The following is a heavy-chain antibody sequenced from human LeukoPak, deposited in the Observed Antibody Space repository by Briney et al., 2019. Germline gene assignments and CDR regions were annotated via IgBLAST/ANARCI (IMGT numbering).Heavy chain of an antibody. D-gene: IGHD6-13*01. CDR3: ARDSSIAAAGISPLEYFQH. CDR2: ISTDNGDT. CDR1: GYTFTTYG. V-gene: IGHV1-18*01. Sequence: ASVKVSCKSSGYTFTTYGITWVRQAPGQGLEWMGWISTDNGDTNYAQKLQGRVTMTTDTSTSTAYMELRSLRSDDTAVYYCARDSSIAAAGISPLEYFQHWGQGTLVTVSS. J-gene: IGHJ1*01.